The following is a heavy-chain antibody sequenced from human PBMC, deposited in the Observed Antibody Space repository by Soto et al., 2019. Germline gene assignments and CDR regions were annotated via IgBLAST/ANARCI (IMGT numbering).Heavy chain of an antibody. J-gene: IGHJ3*02. CDR1: GYTFTSYG. V-gene: IGHV1-18*01. CDR2: ISAYNGNT. Sequence: QVQLVQSGAEVKKPGASVKVSCKASGYTFTSYGISWVRQAPGQGIEWMGWISAYNGNTNYAQKLQGRVTMTTDTSTSTAYMELRSLRSDDTAVYYCARDTRNIVVVPAAIRAFDIWGQGTMVTVSS. CDR3: ARDTRNIVVVPAAIRAFDI. D-gene: IGHD2-2*02.